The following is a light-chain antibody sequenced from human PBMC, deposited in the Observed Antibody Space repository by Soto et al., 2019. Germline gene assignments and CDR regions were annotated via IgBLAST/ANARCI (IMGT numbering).Light chain of an antibody. CDR2: GVN. CDR1: SSDVGGYNY. CDR3: SSYACSNILDV. Sequence: QSALTQPPSASGSPGQSVPISCTGTSSDVGGYNYVSWYQQHPGKAPQLVIYGVNKRASGVPDRFSGSKSGNTASLTVSGLQAEDEADYYCSSYACSNILDVFGTGTKVAVL. V-gene: IGLV2-8*01. J-gene: IGLJ1*01.